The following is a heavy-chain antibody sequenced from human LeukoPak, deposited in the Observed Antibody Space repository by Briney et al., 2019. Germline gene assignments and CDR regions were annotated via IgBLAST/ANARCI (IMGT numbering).Heavy chain of an antibody. CDR1: GGSFSGYY. J-gene: IGHJ4*02. CDR3: ARSSIAVAGGPFDY. V-gene: IGHV4-34*01. D-gene: IGHD6-19*01. CDR2: INHSGST. Sequence: SETLSLTCAVYGGSFSGYYWSWIRQPPGKRLEWIGEINHSGSTNYNPSLKSRVTISVDTSKNQFSLKLSSVTAADTAVYYCARSSIAVAGGPFDYWGQGTLVTVSS.